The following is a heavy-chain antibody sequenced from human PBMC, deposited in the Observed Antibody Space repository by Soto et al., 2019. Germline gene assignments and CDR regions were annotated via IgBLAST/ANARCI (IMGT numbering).Heavy chain of an antibody. V-gene: IGHV1-69*13. CDR3: ARLAAKYYYDSSGYYGSNDY. D-gene: IGHD3-22*01. J-gene: IGHJ4*02. CDR1: GGTFSSYA. Sequence: SVKVSCKASGGTFSSYAISWVRQAPGQGLEWMGGIIPIFGTANYAQKFQGRVTITADESTSTAYMELSSLRSEDTAVYYCARLAAKYYYDSSGYYGSNDYWGQGTLVTVSS. CDR2: IIPIFGTA.